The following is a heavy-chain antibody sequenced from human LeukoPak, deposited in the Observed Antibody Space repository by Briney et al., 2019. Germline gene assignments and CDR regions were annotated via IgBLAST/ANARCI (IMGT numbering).Heavy chain of an antibody. V-gene: IGHV3-74*01. CDR2: INTDGSST. D-gene: IGHD6-19*01. CDR3: ARLRSSWSGGFDY. J-gene: IGHJ4*02. Sequence: GGSLRLSCAASGFTFSSYWMHWVRQAPGKGLVWVSRINTDGSSTSYADSVKGRFTISRDNAKNTLYLQMNSLRAEDTAVYYCARLRSSWSGGFDYWGQGTLVTVSS. CDR1: GFTFSSYW.